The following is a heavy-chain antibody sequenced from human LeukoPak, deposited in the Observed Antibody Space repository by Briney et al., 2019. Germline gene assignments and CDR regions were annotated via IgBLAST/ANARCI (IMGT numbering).Heavy chain of an antibody. Sequence: SETLSLTCTVSGGSITSNYWSWIRQPPGKGLEWIGYAYYSGRANYNPSLKSRVTISVDTSKNQFSLNLSSVTAADTAVYYCAREVSPSDHYYYYGVDVWGRGTTVTVSS. D-gene: IGHD5/OR15-5a*01. J-gene: IGHJ6*02. V-gene: IGHV4-59*01. CDR1: GGSITSNY. CDR2: AYYSGRA. CDR3: AREVSPSDHYYYYGVDV.